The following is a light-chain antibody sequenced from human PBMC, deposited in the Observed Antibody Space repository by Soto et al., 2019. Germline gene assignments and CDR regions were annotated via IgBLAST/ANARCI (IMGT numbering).Light chain of an antibody. Sequence: DIQMTQSPSSLSASVGDRVSIACRATQSLSNSLNWYKQNPGKAPELLIYDAFSLQDGVPSRFSGSGSGTDFTLTISSLQHEDFATYYCQQSYTFPTWTVGQGTTVEIK. V-gene: IGKV1-39*01. CDR1: QSLSNS. J-gene: IGKJ1*01. CDR2: DAF. CDR3: QQSYTFPTWT.